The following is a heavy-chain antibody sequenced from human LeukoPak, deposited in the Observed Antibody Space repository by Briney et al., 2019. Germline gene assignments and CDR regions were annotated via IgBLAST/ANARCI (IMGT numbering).Heavy chain of an antibody. V-gene: IGHV3-53*01. D-gene: IGHD3-22*01. CDR1: GFTFSNAW. Sequence: GGSLRLSCAASGFTFSNAWMSWVRQAPGKGLEWVSVIYSGGSTYYADSVKGRFTISRDNSKNTLYLQMNSLRAEDTAVYYCARGDRSGNDYWGQRTLVTVSS. CDR3: ARGDRSGNDY. J-gene: IGHJ4*02. CDR2: IYSGGST.